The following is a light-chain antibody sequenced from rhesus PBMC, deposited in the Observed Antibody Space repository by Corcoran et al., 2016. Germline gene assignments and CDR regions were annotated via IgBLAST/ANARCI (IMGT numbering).Light chain of an antibody. CDR2: KAF. J-gene: IGKJ3*01. CDR1: QSLGSW. Sequence: DIQMTQSPSSLSASVGDTVTITFRASQSLGSWLDWFQQKPGKAPNLLIYKAFSLQSGVPTSFSGSGSGTDFTLTISSLQPEDFATYFCLQYSSSPFTFGPGTTLDIK. V-gene: IGKV1-22*01. CDR3: LQYSSSPFT.